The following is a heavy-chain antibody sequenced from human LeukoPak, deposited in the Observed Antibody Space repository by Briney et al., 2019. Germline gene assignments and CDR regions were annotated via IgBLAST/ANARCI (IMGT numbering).Heavy chain of an antibody. D-gene: IGHD3/OR15-3a*01. CDR3: AEAFGFWTYYGMDV. Sequence: GGSLRLSCAASGFTFSSYAMSWARQAPGKGLEWVSDISGSGGSTYYADSVKGRFTISRDNSKNTLYLQMNSLRAEDTAVYYCAEAFGFWTYYGMDVWGQGTTVTVSS. CDR1: GFTFSSYA. V-gene: IGHV3-23*01. J-gene: IGHJ6*02. CDR2: ISGSGGST.